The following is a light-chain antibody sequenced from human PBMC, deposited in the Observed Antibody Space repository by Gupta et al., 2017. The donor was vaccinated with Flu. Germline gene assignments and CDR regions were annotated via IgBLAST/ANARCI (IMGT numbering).Light chain of an antibody. CDR3: QQYQSKAGT. CDR1: KSVTSN. V-gene: IGKV3-15*01. Sequence: LMTQSPATLSVSPGESATLSCRASKSVTSNLAWYQHKPGQAPRLLIYGAFRRATGIPARFSGSGSGTEFTLIINSLQSEDCAVYYCQQYQSKAGTFGRGTKVEIK. J-gene: IGKJ4*02. CDR2: GAF.